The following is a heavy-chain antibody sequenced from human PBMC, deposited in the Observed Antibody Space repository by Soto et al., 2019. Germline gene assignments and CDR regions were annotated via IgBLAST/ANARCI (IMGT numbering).Heavy chain of an antibody. CDR1: GFPFRDYA. CDR3: ARGQLVNPGYYYAMDI. V-gene: IGHV3-33*01. CDR2: LSYDGSEK. Sequence: QVQLVESGGGVVQPGRSLRLSCAASGFPFRDYAFHWVRQPPGKGLEWVAVLSYDGSEKYYGDSVKGRFTISRDNAKNMLYLQLSSLRAEDTAVYYCARGQLVNPGYYYAMDIWGQGTTVTVSS. J-gene: IGHJ6*02. D-gene: IGHD3-10*01.